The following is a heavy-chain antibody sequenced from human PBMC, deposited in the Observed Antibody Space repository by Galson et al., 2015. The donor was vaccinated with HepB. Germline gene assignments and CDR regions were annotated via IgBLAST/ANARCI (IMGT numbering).Heavy chain of an antibody. J-gene: IGHJ3*01. Sequence: LRLSCAASGFTVSTTYMNWVRQAPGRGLEWVSLIYRGGGAVFADSVEGRFSISRENSENTVYLQMNSLRVEDTAVYYCARRSGEGDDALDVWGQGTMVTVSS. CDR3: ARRSGEGDDALDV. V-gene: IGHV3-66*04. CDR1: GFTVSTTY. CDR2: IYRGGGA. D-gene: IGHD7-27*01.